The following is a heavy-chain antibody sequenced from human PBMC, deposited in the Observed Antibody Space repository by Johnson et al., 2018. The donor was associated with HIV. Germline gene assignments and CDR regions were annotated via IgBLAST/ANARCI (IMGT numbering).Heavy chain of an antibody. CDR1: GFSFSSYG. CDR2: IYSGGST. V-gene: IGHV3-NL1*01. D-gene: IGHD3-16*01. Sequence: QVQVVESGGGVVQPGRSLRLSCAASGFSFSSYGMHWVRQAPGKGLEWVSVIYSGGSTYYADSVKGRFTISRDNSKNTLYLQMNSLRAEDTTVYYCARDGGGVGLQGAFDSWGQGTMVTGSS. J-gene: IGHJ3*02. CDR3: ARDGGGVGLQGAFDS.